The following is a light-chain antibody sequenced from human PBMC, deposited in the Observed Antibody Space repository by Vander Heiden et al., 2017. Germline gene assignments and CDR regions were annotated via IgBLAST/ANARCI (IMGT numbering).Light chain of an antibody. CDR2: DGS. CDR1: NLGSKS. CDR3: QVWDSSSDHVV. V-gene: IGLV3-21*02. Sequence: SYVLTQPPSASVAPGPTARITCGGNNLGSKSVHWYQQKPGQAPVLVVYDGSDRPSGIPERFSGSNSGNTATLTISRVEAGDEADYYCQVWDSSSDHVVFGGGTKLTVL. J-gene: IGLJ2*01.